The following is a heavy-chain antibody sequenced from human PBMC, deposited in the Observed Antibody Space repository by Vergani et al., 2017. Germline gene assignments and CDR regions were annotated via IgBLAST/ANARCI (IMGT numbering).Heavy chain of an antibody. CDR2: ISGRGGST. CDR3: AKVWDKYDYVWGSSPYYFDY. D-gene: IGHD3-16*01. CDR1: GFTFSSYA. V-gene: IGHV3-23*01. Sequence: EVQLLESGGGLVQPGGSLRLSCAASGFTFSSYAMSWVRQAPGKGLEWVSAISGRGGSTYYADSVKGRFTISRDNSKTTLYLQMNSLRAEDTAVYYCAKVWDKYDYVWGSSPYYFDYWGQGTLVTVSS. J-gene: IGHJ4*02.